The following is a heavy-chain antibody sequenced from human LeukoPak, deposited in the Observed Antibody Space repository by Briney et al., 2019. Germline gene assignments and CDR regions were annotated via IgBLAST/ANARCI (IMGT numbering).Heavy chain of an antibody. Sequence: SETLSLTCTVSGGSISSGDYYWGWIRQPPGKGLEWIGTMYHRGSTYYNPSLKSRVTMPGDTSKNHFSLKLSSVIAADAAVYYCARHRGDNSNPRYYFYYMDVWGKGTTVTVSS. V-gene: IGHV4-39*01. J-gene: IGHJ6*03. CDR3: ARHRGDNSNPRYYFYYMDV. D-gene: IGHD4-11*01. CDR1: GGSISSGDYY. CDR2: MYHRGST.